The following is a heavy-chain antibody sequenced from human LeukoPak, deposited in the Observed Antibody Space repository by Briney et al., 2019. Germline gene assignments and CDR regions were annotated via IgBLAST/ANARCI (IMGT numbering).Heavy chain of an antibody. CDR1: GFTITNNW. Sequence: GGSLRLSCGVSGFTITNNWMYWVRHPPGRGLVGVSWIKNDESTAVYADSVKGRFTISRDNAKNTLYLQMNSLRAEDTALYYCAKDTGGMAPYYYGMDVCCQQATLTAAS. J-gene: IGHJ6*02. V-gene: IGHV3-74*03. CDR3: AKDTGGMAPYYYGMDV. D-gene: IGHD5-24*01. CDR2: IKNDESTA.